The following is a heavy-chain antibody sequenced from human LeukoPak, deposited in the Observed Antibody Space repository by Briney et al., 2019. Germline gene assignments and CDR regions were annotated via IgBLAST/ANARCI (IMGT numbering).Heavy chain of an antibody. CDR2: IYYSGST. Sequence: PSENLSLNCSVSGGSIDSSSYYWGWLRQPPGKGLDWIGSIYYSGSTYYNPSFNSRVTIAVDTSKNHFSLKLSSVTAADTAVYSCARGSATTVTTTAFDMWGQGTMVTVSS. D-gene: IGHD4-17*01. CDR1: GGSIDSSSYY. V-gene: IGHV4-39*02. CDR3: ARGSATTVTTTAFDM. J-gene: IGHJ3*02.